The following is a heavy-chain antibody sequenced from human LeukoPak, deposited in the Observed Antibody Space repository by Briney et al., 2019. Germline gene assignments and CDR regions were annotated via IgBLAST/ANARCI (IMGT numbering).Heavy chain of an antibody. D-gene: IGHD6-13*01. CDR2: IYYSGST. CDR3: ARTGYSSSYYKFRFDY. Sequence: PSETLPLTCTVSGGSISSSTYYWGWIRQPPGKGLEWIGSIYYSGSTYYNPSLKSRVIISVDTSKNQFSLKMSSVTAADTAVYYCARTGYSSSYYKFRFDYWGQGTLVTVSS. J-gene: IGHJ4*02. V-gene: IGHV4-39*07. CDR1: GGSISSSTYY.